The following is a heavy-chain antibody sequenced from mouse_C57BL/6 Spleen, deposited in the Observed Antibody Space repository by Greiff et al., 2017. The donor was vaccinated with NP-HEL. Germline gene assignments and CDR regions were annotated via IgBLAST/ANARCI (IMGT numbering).Heavy chain of an antibody. CDR1: GFTFNTYA. D-gene: IGHD2-4*01. J-gene: IGHJ3*01. V-gene: IGHV10-3*01. CDR3: VRDPYYDYDGAWFAY. CDR2: LRSKSSNYAT. Sequence: EVKLVESGGGLVQPKGSLKLSCAASGFTFNTYAMHWVRQAPGKGLAWVARLRSKSSNYATYYADSVKDRFTISRDDSQSMLYLQMNNLITEDTAMYYCVRDPYYDYDGAWFAYWGQGTLVTVSA.